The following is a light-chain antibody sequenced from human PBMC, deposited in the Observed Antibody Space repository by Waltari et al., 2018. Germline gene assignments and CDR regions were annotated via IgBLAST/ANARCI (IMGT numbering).Light chain of an antibody. CDR1: SGSVSPSSY. Sequence: QTVVTQEPSFSVSPGGTVTLTRGLSSGSVSPSSYPSWYQQTPGQAPRTLIYTTTTRSSGVPDRFSGSILGNKAALTITGAQADDESDYYCVLYMGSGIWVFGGGTKLTVL. CDR3: VLYMGSGIWV. J-gene: IGLJ3*02. V-gene: IGLV8-61*01. CDR2: TTT.